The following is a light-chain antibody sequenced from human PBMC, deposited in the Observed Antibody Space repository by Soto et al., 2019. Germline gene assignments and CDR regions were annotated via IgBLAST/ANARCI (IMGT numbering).Light chain of an antibody. CDR1: QSISDW. CDR3: QQYESYPLS. CDR2: KAS. J-gene: IGKJ4*01. Sequence: DIQMTQSLSTLSTSVGDRVTIPCRASQSISDWLAWYQHKPGKAPKLLIYKASILESGVPSRFNGSGSGTEFTLTITSLQPDDSAIYYCQQYESYPLSFAGGTKVEIK. V-gene: IGKV1-5*03.